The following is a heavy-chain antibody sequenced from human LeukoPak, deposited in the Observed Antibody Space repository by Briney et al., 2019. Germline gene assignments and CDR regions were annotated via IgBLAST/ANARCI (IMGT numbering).Heavy chain of an antibody. CDR2: ISYSGST. CDR3: ARDQYHQLFDY. J-gene: IGHJ4*02. CDR1: GASITSGGYY. V-gene: IGHV4-31*03. D-gene: IGHD2-2*01. Sequence: PSQTLSLTCTVSGASITSGGYYWSWIRQHPGKGLEWIGYISYSGSTYYNPSLKSRVTISVDTSKNQFSPKLSSVTAADTAVYYCARDQYHQLFDYWGQGTLVAVSS.